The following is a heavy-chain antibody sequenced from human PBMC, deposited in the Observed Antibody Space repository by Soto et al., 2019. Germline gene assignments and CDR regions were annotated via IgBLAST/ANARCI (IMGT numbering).Heavy chain of an antibody. CDR1: RPSISGLVYY. D-gene: IGHD5-12*01. CDR2: IFYTGGT. CDR3: ARDRGATILDF. J-gene: IGHJ4*02. Sequence: LSLTFAISRPSISGLVYYWSWIRQHPGRGLEWIGYIFYTGGTFYTPSLKSRVTMSVDTSKNQFSLKLTSVTAADTAVYFCARDRGATILDFWGRG. V-gene: IGHV4-31*11.